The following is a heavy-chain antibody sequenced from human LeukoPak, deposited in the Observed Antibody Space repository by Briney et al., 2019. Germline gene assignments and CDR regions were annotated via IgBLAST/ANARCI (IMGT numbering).Heavy chain of an antibody. CDR3: ARIGVANAFDI. CDR2: INHSGST. V-gene: IGHV4-34*01. J-gene: IGHJ3*02. CDR1: GGSFSGYY. D-gene: IGHD2-21*01. Sequence: SETLSLTCAVYGGSFSGYYWSWIRQPPGKGLEWIGEINHSGSTNYNPSLKSRVTMSVDTSKNQFSLKLSSVTAADTAVYYCARIGVANAFDIWGQGTMVTVSS.